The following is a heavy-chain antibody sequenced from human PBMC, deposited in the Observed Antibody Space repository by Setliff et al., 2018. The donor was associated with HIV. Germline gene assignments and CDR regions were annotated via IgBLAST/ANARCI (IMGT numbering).Heavy chain of an antibody. CDR1: GYTFTSYY. J-gene: IGHJ6*03. V-gene: IGHV1-46*03. Sequence: ASVKVSCKASGYTFTSYYMHWVRQAPGQGLEWMGTINPSGGSTSYAQKFQGRVTMTRDTSTSTVYMELSSLRSEDTAVYYCARDCSSTSCPGSFNYYYYYYYMDVWGKGTTVTVLL. D-gene: IGHD2-2*01. CDR3: ARDCSSTSCPGSFNYYYYYYYMDV. CDR2: INPSGGST.